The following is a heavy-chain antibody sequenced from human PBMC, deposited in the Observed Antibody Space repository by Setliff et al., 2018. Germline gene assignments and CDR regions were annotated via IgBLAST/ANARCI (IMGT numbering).Heavy chain of an antibody. CDR2: INTNTGNP. CDR1: GYSFSTYA. Sequence: ASVKVSCKASGYSFSTYAMSWIRQAPGQGLEWMGWINTNTGNPSYAQGFTGRFVFSLDTSVSTAYLQISSLKPEDTTMYYCARASRFATIVWKGDYYMDVWGKGTTVTVSS. V-gene: IGHV7-4-1*02. D-gene: IGHD3-16*02. CDR3: ARASRFATIVWKGDYYMDV. J-gene: IGHJ6*03.